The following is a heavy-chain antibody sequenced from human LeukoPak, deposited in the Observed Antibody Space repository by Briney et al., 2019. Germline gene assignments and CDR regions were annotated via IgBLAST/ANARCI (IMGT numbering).Heavy chain of an antibody. Sequence: TLSLTCTVSGGSISSGDYYWSWIRQPPGKGLEWIGYIYYSRSTYYNPSLKSRVTISVDTSKNQFSLKLSSVTAADTAVYYCASSYGGELQADYWGQGTLVTVSS. CDR1: GGSISSGDYY. V-gene: IGHV4-30-4*01. D-gene: IGHD4/OR15-4a*01. J-gene: IGHJ4*02. CDR3: ASSYGGELQADY. CDR2: IYYSRST.